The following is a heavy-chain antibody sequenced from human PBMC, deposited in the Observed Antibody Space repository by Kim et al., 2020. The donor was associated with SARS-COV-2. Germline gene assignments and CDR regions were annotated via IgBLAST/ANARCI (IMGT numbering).Heavy chain of an antibody. D-gene: IGHD3-3*01. J-gene: IGHJ6*02. CDR2: LSYDGTEK. CDR3: AREYPRMYDDFWSKTPYGLDV. CDR1: SFTFDGYG. Sequence: GGSLRLSCEASSFTFDGYGMHWVRQAPGKGLEWVAALSYDGTEKFYGDSVKGRFTISSDEAKDTLYLQMNSLRAEDTAMYFCAREYPRMYDDFWSKTPYGLDVWGQGTMVTVSS. V-gene: IGHV3-33*01.